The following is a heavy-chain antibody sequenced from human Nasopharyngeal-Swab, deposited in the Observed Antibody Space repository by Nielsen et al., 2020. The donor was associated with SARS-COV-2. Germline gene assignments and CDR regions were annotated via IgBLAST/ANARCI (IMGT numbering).Heavy chain of an antibody. Sequence: SDPLSLTCPVSGGSISSYYWSWIRQPPGKGLEWIGYIYYSGSTNYNPSLKSRVTISVDTSKNQFSLKLSSVTAADTAVYYCARDSVYYGDYQPYYGMDVWGQGTTVTVSS. J-gene: IGHJ6*02. CDR2: IYYSGST. D-gene: IGHD4-17*01. V-gene: IGHV4-59*13. CDR3: ARDSVYYGDYQPYYGMDV. CDR1: GGSISSYY.